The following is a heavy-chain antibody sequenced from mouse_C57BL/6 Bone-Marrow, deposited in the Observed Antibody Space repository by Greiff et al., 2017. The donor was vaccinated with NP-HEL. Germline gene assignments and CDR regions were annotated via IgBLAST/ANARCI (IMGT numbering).Heavy chain of an antibody. J-gene: IGHJ2*01. V-gene: IGHV10-1*01. D-gene: IGHD2-3*01. CDR2: IRSKSNNYAT. CDR1: GFSFNTYA. CDR3: VRQGYDGYYLDY. Sequence: EVQLVESGGGLVQPKGSLKLSCAASGFSFNTYAMNWVRQAPGKGLEWVARIRSKSNNYATYYADSLKGRFNISRDDSESMLYLQMNNLKTEDTAMYYGVRQGYDGYYLDYWGQGTTPTVSS.